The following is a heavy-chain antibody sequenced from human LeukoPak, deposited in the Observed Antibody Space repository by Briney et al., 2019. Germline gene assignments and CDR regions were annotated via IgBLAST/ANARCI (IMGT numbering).Heavy chain of an antibody. Sequence: PGGSLRLSCAASGFSVSGNYMSWVRQAPGKGLEFVSLFNTGATTYYADSVKGRFTISRDNAKNTFYLQMNSLRAEDTAVYYCARVYGVLGSRDQQLMHWGQGTLVTVSS. D-gene: IGHD6-13*01. V-gene: IGHV3-53*01. CDR2: FNTGATT. J-gene: IGHJ4*02. CDR3: ARVYGVLGSRDQQLMH. CDR1: GFSVSGNY.